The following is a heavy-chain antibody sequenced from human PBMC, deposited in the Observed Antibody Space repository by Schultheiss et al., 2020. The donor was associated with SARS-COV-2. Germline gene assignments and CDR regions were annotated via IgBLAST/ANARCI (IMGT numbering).Heavy chain of an antibody. J-gene: IGHJ4*02. CDR2: ISSSGSTI. Sequence: GGSLRLSCAASGFTFSNAWMNWVRQAPGKGLEWVSYISSSGSTIYYADSVKGRFTISRDNAKNSLYLQMNSLRAEDTALYYCAKDIVGAGPDYWGQGTLVTVSS. CDR1: GFTFSNAW. CDR3: AKDIVGAGPDY. D-gene: IGHD1-26*01. V-gene: IGHV3-48*04.